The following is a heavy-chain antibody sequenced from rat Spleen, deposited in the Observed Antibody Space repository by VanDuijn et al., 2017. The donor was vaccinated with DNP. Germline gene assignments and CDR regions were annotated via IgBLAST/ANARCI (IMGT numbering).Heavy chain of an antibody. CDR1: GFTFSNYD. V-gene: IGHV5-25*01. Sequence: EVQLVESGGGLVQPGRSLKLSCAASGFTFSNYDMAWVRQAPTKGLEWVASISPSGGSTYYRDSVKGRFTVSRDNAKSTLYLQMDSLRSEDTATYYCAREGDYGGYSAKFDYWGQGVMVTVSS. CDR2: ISPSGGST. J-gene: IGHJ2*01. D-gene: IGHD1-11*01. CDR3: AREGDYGGYSAKFDY.